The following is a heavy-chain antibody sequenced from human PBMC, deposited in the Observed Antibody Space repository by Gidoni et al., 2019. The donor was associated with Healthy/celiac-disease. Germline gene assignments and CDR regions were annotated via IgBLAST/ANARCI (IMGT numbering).Heavy chain of an antibody. CDR1: GFTFSSYD. V-gene: IGHV3-13*01. D-gene: IGHD3-3*01. CDR2: IGTAGDT. Sequence: EVQLVESGGGLVQPGGSLRLSCAASGFTFSSYDMHWVRQATGKGLEWVSAIGTAGDTYYPGSVKGRFTISRENAKNSLYLQMNSLRAGDTAVYYCARGIFGGYYMDVWGKGTTVTVSS. CDR3: ARGIFGGYYMDV. J-gene: IGHJ6*03.